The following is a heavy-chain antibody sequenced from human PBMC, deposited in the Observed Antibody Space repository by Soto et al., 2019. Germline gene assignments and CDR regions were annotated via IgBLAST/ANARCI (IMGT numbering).Heavy chain of an antibody. D-gene: IGHD3-22*01. CDR3: ARGSYYYDSSGYYHY. CDR1: GGSISTSNW. Sequence: SETLSLTCAVSGGSISTSNWWSWVRQPPGKGLEWIGEVYRTGSTNYNPSFESRLTISVDKSKNQFSLKLTSVTAADTAVYYCARGSYYYDSSGYYHYWGQGTLVTVSA. CDR2: VYRTGST. V-gene: IGHV4-4*02. J-gene: IGHJ4*02.